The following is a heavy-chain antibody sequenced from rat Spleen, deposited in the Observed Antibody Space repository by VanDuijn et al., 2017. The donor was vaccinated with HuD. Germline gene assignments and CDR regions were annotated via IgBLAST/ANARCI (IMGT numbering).Heavy chain of an antibody. J-gene: IGHJ2*01. CDR1: GFTFSDFY. V-gene: IGHV5-25*01. Sequence: EVQLVESDGGLVQPGRSLKLSCAASGFTFSDFYMAWVRQAPTRGLEWVASISTGGVNTYYRDSVKGRFTISRDNAKHTLYLQMDNLRSEDTATYYCAKAYSGYDYWGQGVMVTVSS. CDR3: AKAYSGYDY. D-gene: IGHD4-3*01. CDR2: ISTGGVNT.